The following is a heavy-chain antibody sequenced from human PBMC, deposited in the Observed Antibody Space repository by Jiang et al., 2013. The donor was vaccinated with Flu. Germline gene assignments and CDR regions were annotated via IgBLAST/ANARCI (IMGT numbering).Heavy chain of an antibody. Sequence: RSLRLSCAASGFTFSSYAMHWVRQAPGKGLEWVAVISYDGSNKYYADSVKGRFTISRDNSKNTLYLQMNSLRAEDTAVYYCAREAIFGLIDYWGQGTLVTVSS. CDR1: GFTFSSYA. J-gene: IGHJ4*02. V-gene: IGHV3-30-3*01. CDR3: AREAIFGLIDY. D-gene: IGHD3-3*01. CDR2: ISYDGSNK.